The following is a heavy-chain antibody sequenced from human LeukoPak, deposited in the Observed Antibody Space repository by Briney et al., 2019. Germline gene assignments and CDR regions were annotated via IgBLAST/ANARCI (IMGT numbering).Heavy chain of an antibody. CDR3: ARLVDAPRYFDY. J-gene: IGHJ4*02. Sequence: SETLSLTCTVSGGSTSIRSYYWVWIRQPPGKGLEWIGSIYYSGKTYYNLSLKSRVTISVDTSKNQFSLKLSSVTAADTAVYYCARLVDAPRYFDYWGQGTLVTVSS. D-gene: IGHD2-21*01. V-gene: IGHV4-39*01. CDR1: GGSTSIRSYY. CDR2: IYYSGKT.